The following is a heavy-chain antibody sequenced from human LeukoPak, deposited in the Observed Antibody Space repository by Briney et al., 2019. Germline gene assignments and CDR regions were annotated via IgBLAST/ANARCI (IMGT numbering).Heavy chain of an antibody. V-gene: IGHV3-33*06. CDR2: IYYDGSNE. J-gene: IGHJ2*01. Sequence: GGSLRLPCAASGFTFSSYGMHWVRQAPGKGLEWVALIYYDGSNEYYADSVKGRFTISRDNSKNTLYLQMNSLRAEDTAIYYCAKDRTVGASYWYFDLWGRGTLVTVSS. CDR3: AKDRTVGASYWYFDL. D-gene: IGHD1-26*01. CDR1: GFTFSSYG.